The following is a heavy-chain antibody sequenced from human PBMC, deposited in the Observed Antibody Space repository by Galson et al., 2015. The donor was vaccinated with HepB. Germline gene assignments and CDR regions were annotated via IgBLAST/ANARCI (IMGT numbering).Heavy chain of an antibody. CDR1: GDSVSSNSAA. CDR2: TYYRSKWYN. V-gene: IGHV6-1*01. CDR3: ARDRRVRGVKHTTYNGMDV. D-gene: IGHD3-10*01. Sequence: CAISGDSVSSNSAAWNWIRQSPSRGLEWLGRTYYRSKWYNDYAVSVKSRITINPDTSNNQFSLQLNSVTPEDTAVYYCARDRRVRGVKHTTYNGMDVWGQGTTVTVSS. J-gene: IGHJ6*02.